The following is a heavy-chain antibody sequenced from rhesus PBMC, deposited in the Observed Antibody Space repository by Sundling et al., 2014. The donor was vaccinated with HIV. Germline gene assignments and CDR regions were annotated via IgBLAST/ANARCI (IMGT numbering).Heavy chain of an antibody. CDR3: VRGPEATGWYGLDS. V-gene: IGHV3S42*01. CDR2: INSAGNSV. J-gene: IGHJ6*01. D-gene: IGHD6-31*01. CDR1: GFTFSYYG. Sequence: EVQLVETGGGLVQPGGSLKLSCAASGFTFSYYGMSWVRQTPGKGLEWVSGINSAGNSVYYSGSVKGRFTISRDNSKNTLSLQMRSLRVEDTAVYYCVRGPEATGWYGLDSWGQGVIVTVSS.